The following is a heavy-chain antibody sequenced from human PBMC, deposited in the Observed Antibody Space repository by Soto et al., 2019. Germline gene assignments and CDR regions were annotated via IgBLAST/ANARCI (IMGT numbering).Heavy chain of an antibody. Sequence: PSETLSLTCAVSGDSISSGGYSWSWIRQPPGKGLEWIGYIYHSGSASYNPSLKSRVTISVDGSKNHFSLQLSSVTAADTAVYYCARGRLPPAVNFDYRAQRTPVTVSS. CDR2: IYHSGSA. D-gene: IGHD2-2*01. V-gene: IGHV4-30-2*01. CDR1: GDSISSGGYS. CDR3: ARGRLPPAVNFDY. J-gene: IGHJ4*02.